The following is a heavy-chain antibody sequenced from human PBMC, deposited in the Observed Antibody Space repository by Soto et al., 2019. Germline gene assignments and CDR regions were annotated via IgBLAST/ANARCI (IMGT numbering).Heavy chain of an antibody. CDR1: GGTFSSYA. V-gene: IGHV1-69*01. Sequence: QVQLVQSGAEVKKPGSSVKVTCKASGGTFSSYAISWVRQAPGQGLEWMVGIIPIFGTANYAQKFQGRVTITADESTSTAYMELSSLRSEDTAVYYCARDRCSGGSCYPLFDYWGQGTLVTVSS. CDR3: ARDRCSGGSCYPLFDY. J-gene: IGHJ4*02. D-gene: IGHD2-15*01. CDR2: IIPIFGTA.